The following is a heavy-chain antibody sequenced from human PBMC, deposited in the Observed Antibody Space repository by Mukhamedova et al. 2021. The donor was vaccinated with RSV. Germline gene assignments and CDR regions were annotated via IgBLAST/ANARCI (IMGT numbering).Heavy chain of an antibody. J-gene: IGHJ3*02. CDR3: ARVNLLWFGELAFDI. Sequence: GKGLEWIGYIYYSGSTNYNPSLKSRVTISVDTSKNQFSLKLSSVTAADTAVYYCARVNLLWFGELAFDIWGHGTMVTVSS. CDR2: IYYSGST. D-gene: IGHD3-10*01. V-gene: IGHV4-59*01.